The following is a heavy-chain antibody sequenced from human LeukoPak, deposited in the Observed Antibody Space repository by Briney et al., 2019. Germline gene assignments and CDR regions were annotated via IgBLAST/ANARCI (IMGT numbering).Heavy chain of an antibody. CDR2: INHSGST. D-gene: IGHD4-17*01. J-gene: IGHJ6*04. CDR3: ARVGDYGDYYYYGMDV. Sequence: SETLSLTCAAYGGSFSGYYWSWIRQPPGKGLEWIGEINHSGSTNYNPSLKSRVTISVDTSKNQFSLKLSSVTAEDTAVYYCARVGDYGDYYYYGMDVWGKGTTVTVSS. CDR1: GGSFSGYY. V-gene: IGHV4-34*01.